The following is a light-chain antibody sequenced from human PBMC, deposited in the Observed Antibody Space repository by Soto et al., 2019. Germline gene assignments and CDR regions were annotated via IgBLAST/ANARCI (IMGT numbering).Light chain of an antibody. CDR2: GTS. J-gene: IGKJ1*01. V-gene: IGKV3-20*01. Sequence: EIVLTQSPGTLSLSPGESATLSCRASQTVGSDYVAWYQQRPGQAPRLLIYGTSSRATGIPDRFSGSGSGTDFTLTISRLEPEDFAVYYCQQYRTSTQTFGQGTKVEIK. CDR1: QTVGSDY. CDR3: QQYRTSTQT.